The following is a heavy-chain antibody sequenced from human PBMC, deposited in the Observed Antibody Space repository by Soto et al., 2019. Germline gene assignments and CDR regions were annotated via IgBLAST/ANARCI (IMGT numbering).Heavy chain of an antibody. J-gene: IGHJ4*02. CDR3: AREKSGQSID. CDR2: IWHDGNNK. V-gene: IGHV3-33*01. Sequence: GGSLRLSCTASGFIVSRDGMHWVRQAPGKGLEWVAVIWHDGNNKYYADSVKGRFTISRDNSKNMLYLQMNSLRAEDTAVYFCAREKSGQSIDWGQGTLVTVSS. CDR1: GFIVSRDG.